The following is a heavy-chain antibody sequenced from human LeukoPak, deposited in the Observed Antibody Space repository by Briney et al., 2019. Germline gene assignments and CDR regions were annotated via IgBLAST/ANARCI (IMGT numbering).Heavy chain of an antibody. CDR1: GGSISSYY. V-gene: IGHV4-59*01. CDR2: IYYSGST. CDR3: ARPDITGIDAFDN. J-gene: IGHJ3*02. Sequence: SETLSLTCTVSGGSISSYYWSWIRQPPGKGLEWIGYIYYSGSTNYNPSLKSRVTISVDTSKNQFSLKLSSVTAADTAVYYCARPDITGIDAFDNWGQGTMVTVSS. D-gene: IGHD1-20*01.